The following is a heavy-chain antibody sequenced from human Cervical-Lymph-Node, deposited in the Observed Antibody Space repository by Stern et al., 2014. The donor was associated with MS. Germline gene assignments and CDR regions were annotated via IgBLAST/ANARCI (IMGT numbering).Heavy chain of an antibody. V-gene: IGHV4-38-2*02. CDR3: ARYYDFWSGYGFN. Sequence: VQLVESGPGLVKPSETLSLTCTVSGYSISSGYYWGWIRQPPGKGLEWIGSIYHSGSTYYNPSLRSLATISVDTPRTQSSLKRTSGTAADTAVYYCARYYDFWSGYGFNWGQGTLVTVSS. J-gene: IGHJ4*02. CDR1: GYSISSGYY. D-gene: IGHD3-3*01. CDR2: IYHSGST.